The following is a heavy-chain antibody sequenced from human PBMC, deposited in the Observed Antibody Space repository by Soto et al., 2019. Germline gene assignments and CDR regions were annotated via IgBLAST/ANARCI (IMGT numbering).Heavy chain of an antibody. V-gene: IGHV4-31*03. CDR2: IYYSGST. J-gene: IGHJ4*02. CDR1: GGSIRSGGYY. Sequence: SETLSLTCTVSGGSIRSGGYYWSWIRQHPGKGLEWIGYIYYSGSTYYNPSLKSRVTISADTSKNQFSLKLSSVTAADTAVYYCARGFSYSNYFDYWGQGTLVTVSS. CDR3: ARGFSYSNYFDY. D-gene: IGHD4-4*01.